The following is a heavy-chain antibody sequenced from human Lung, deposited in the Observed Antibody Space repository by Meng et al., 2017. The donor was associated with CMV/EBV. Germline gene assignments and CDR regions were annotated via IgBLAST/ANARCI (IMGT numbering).Heavy chain of an antibody. D-gene: IGHD1-26*01. V-gene: IGHV4-4*02. Sequence: GPRLVKPSGSLSLTCGVSGVSISSNIRWTWVRQPPGKGLEWIGDIDDSGSTNYNPSLNSRISISLDKSKNHFSLKVNSVTAADTAVYYCARGKQDAWELLAYWGQGALVTVSS. J-gene: IGHJ4*02. CDR3: ARGKQDAWELLAY. CDR1: GVSISSNIR. CDR2: IDDSGST.